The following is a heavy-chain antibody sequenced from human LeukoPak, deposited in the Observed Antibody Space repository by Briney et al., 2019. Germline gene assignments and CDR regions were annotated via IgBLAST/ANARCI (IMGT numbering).Heavy chain of an antibody. CDR2: IIPIFGTA. CDR1: GGTFSSYA. CDR3: ARVFGDYGDSPTGLFDY. Sequence: GSSVKVSCKASGGTFSSYAISWVRQAPGQGLEWMGGIIPIFGTANYAQKFQGRVTITTDESTSTAYMELSSLRSEDTAVYYCARVFGDYGDSPTGLFDYWGQGTLVTVSS. J-gene: IGHJ4*02. V-gene: IGHV1-69*05. D-gene: IGHD4-17*01.